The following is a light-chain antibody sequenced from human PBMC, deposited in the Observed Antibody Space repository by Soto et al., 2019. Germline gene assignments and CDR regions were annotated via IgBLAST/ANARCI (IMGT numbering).Light chain of an antibody. CDR1: QGISSY. Sequence: DIQLTQSPSFLSASVGDRVTITCRASQGISSYLAWYQQKPGKAPKLLIYVASTLQSGVPSRFRGSGSGTEFTLTISSLQPEDCATYYCQQDNNYPLTFGGGTKVEIK. CDR3: QQDNNYPLT. J-gene: IGKJ4*01. CDR2: VAS. V-gene: IGKV1-9*01.